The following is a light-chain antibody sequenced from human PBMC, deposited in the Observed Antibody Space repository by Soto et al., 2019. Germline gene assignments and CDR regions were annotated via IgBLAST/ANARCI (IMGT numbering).Light chain of an antibody. CDR1: QSVDINF. J-gene: IGKJ4*01. CDR3: QHFGGSSLT. V-gene: IGKV3-20*01. CDR2: GAS. Sequence: EIVLTQSPGTLSLSPGERATLSCKSSQSVDINFLAWYQQKRGQPPRLLIYGASSRATGFPDRFSGSGSGTDFTLTITRLEPEDCAVYYCQHFGGSSLTFGGGTNMEIK.